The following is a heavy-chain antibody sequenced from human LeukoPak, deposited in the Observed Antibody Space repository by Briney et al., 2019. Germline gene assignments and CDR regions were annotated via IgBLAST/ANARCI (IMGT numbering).Heavy chain of an antibody. J-gene: IGHJ4*02. D-gene: IGHD1-26*01. CDR3: AKGVGATPFDY. CDR1: GFTFGAYA. V-gene: IGHV3-23*01. CDR2: INESGGTT. Sequence: GGSLRLSCAASGFTFGAYAMTWVRQAPGKGLEWVSSINESGGTTYYADSVKGRFTISRDSSKNTLYLQMNSLRAEDTAVYYCAKGVGATPFDYWGQGTLVTVSS.